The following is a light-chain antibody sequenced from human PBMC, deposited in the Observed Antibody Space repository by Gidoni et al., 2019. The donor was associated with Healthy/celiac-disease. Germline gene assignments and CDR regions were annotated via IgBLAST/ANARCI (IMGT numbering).Light chain of an antibody. Sequence: DIVMTQSPDSLAVSLGERATINCKSSQSVLYSSNNKNYLAWYQQKPGQPPKLLIYWASTRESGVPDRFSGSGSGTDFTLTISSLQAEDVAVYYCQQYYSTPLXVXGGTKVEIK. J-gene: IGKJ4*01. CDR2: WAS. CDR3: QQYYSTPLX. CDR1: QSVLYSSNNKNY. V-gene: IGKV4-1*01.